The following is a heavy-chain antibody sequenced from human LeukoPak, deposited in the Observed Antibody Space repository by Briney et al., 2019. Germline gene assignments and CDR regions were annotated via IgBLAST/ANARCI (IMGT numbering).Heavy chain of an antibody. Sequence: ASLKVSCKDSGYTYTRYRLNWVRPATGQGLEWMGWMNHKNGGTGYAQKLEGRVTMNRDTSIGTAYMELSSLVSEDTAAYYCARIDRLSATPTTDWFDPWGQGTLVTVSS. J-gene: IGHJ5*02. V-gene: IGHV1-8*01. D-gene: IGHD3-16*02. CDR2: MNHKNGGT. CDR3: ARIDRLSATPTTDWFDP. CDR1: GYTYTRYR.